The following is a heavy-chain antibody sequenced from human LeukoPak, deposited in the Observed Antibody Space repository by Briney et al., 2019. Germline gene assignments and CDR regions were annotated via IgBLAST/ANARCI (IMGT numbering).Heavy chain of an antibody. V-gene: IGHV4-39*01. Sequence: SETLSLTCTVSGGSISSNIYYWGWIRQPPGKGLEWIGSSYYSGSTYYNPSLKSRVTLSVDTSKNQFSLKLSSVTAADTAVYYCARVNDYVWGSYRPMYYYFDYWGQGTLVTVSS. CDR3: ARVNDYVWGSYRPMYYYFDY. J-gene: IGHJ4*02. CDR1: GGSISSNIYY. CDR2: SYYSGST. D-gene: IGHD3-16*02.